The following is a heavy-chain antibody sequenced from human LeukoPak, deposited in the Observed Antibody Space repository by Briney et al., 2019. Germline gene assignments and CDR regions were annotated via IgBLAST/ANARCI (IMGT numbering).Heavy chain of an antibody. CDR3: AKGYYYDSSGYYLFDY. CDR1: GFTFSTYN. J-gene: IGHJ4*02. D-gene: IGHD3-22*01. Sequence: GGSLRLSCAASGFTFSTYNMNWVRQAPGKGLEWLSSITSSSSYIYYADSVKGRFTISRDNAKNSLYLQMNSLRAEDTAVYYCAKGYYYDSSGYYLFDYWGQGTLVTVSS. CDR2: ITSSSSYI. V-gene: IGHV3-21*04.